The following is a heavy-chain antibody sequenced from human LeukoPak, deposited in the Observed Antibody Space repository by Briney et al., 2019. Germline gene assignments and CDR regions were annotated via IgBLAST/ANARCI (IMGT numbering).Heavy chain of an antibody. J-gene: IGHJ4*02. CDR1: DGSFSGYY. CDR2: INHSGST. V-gene: IGHV4-34*01. CDR3: ARVSGNYDFWSGYYQYYFDY. Sequence: PSETLSLTCAVYDGSFSGYYWSWIRQPPGKGLEWIGEINHSGSTNYNPSLKSRVTISVDTSKNQFSLKLSSVTAADTAVYYCARVSGNYDFWSGYYQYYFDYWGQGTLVTVSS. D-gene: IGHD3-3*01.